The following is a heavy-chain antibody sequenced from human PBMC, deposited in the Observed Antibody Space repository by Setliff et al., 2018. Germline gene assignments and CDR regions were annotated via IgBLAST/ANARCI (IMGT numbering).Heavy chain of an antibody. D-gene: IGHD1-26*01. CDR3: ARDRGSGSYFLRYFDY. V-gene: IGHV3-48*01. CDR1: GFTFSSYS. Sequence: GGSLRLSCAASGFTFSSYSMNWVRQAPGKGLEWVSYISSSSSTIYYADSVKGRFTISRDNAKNSLYLQMNSLRAEDTAVYYCARDRGSGSYFLRYFDYLGQGTLVTVSS. J-gene: IGHJ4*02. CDR2: ISSSSSTI.